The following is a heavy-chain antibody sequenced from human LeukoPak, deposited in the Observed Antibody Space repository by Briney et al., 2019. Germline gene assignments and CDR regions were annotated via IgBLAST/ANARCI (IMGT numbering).Heavy chain of an antibody. D-gene: IGHD2-15*01. CDR1: GYTFTSYA. J-gene: IGHJ4*02. V-gene: IGHV1-3*01. CDR3: ARTCSGGSCYGIFVN. Sequence: ASVKVSCKASGYTFTSYAMHWVRQAPGQRLEWMGWINAGNGNTKYSQKFQGRVTITRDTSASTAYMELSSLRSEDTAVYYCARTCSGGSCYGIFVNWGQGTLVTVSS. CDR2: INAGNGNT.